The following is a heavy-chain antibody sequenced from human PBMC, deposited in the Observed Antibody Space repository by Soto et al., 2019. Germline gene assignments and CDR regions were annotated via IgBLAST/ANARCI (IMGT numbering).Heavy chain of an antibody. CDR2: MNPNSGET. CDR3: ARGAIGTDQSNLFDP. V-gene: IGHV1-8*01. CDR1: GYIFSNYN. Sequence: QVQLVQSGAEVKKPGASVKVSCKASGYIFSNYNINWVRQATGQGPEWMGWMNPNSGETGYAQNFKVRGTMTRESSTTTAYMELGNLTSEDTAIYYCARGAIGTDQSNLFDPRGQGALVTVSS. J-gene: IGHJ5*02. D-gene: IGHD1-1*01.